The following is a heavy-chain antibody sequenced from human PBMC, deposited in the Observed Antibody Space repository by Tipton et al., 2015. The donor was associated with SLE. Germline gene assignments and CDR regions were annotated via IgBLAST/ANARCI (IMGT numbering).Heavy chain of an antibody. CDR2: FSTRGST. CDR1: GGSITNNY. J-gene: IGHJ3*02. D-gene: IGHD2-21*01. Sequence: LRLSCTVSGGSITNNYWSWIRQPAGKGLEWIGRFSTRGSTNYNTSLKSRVTMSVDTSKNQFSLKLISVTAADTAVYYCARSYSWGDAFNIWGQGTMVTVSS. CDR3: ARSYSWGDAFNI. V-gene: IGHV4-4*07.